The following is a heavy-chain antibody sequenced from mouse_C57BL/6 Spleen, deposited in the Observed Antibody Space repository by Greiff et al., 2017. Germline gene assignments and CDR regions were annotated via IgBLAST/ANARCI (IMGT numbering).Heavy chain of an antibody. J-gene: IGHJ1*03. CDR2: IDPSDSET. CDR1: GYTFTSYW. D-gene: IGHD1-1*01. V-gene: IGHV1-52*01. Sequence: VQLQQPGAELVRPGSSVKLSCKASGYTFTSYWMHWVKQRPIQGLEWIGNIDPSDSETHYNQKFKDKATLTVDKSSSTAYMQLSSLTSEDSAVYYCARSYYYYGSSYWYFDVWGTGTTVTVSS. CDR3: ARSYYYYGSSYWYFDV.